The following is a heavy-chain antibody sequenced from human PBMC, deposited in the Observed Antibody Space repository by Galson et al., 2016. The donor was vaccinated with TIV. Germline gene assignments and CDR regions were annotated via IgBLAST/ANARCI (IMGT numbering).Heavy chain of an antibody. CDR1: GFTFSTKS. V-gene: IGHV3-23*01. Sequence: SLRLSCAASGFTFSTKSMSWVRQAPGKGLEWVSAISGSGGTTYYADSVKGRFTISRDNSKSTLYLQLDSLRVEDTAVYYCAKMDSSGLSYARRFDYWGQGTLVTVSS. CDR3: AKMDSSGLSYARRFDY. CDR2: ISGSGGTT. J-gene: IGHJ4*02. D-gene: IGHD3-22*01.